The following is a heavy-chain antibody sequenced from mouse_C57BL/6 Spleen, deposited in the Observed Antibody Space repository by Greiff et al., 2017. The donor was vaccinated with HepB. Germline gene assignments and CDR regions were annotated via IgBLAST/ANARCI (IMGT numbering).Heavy chain of an antibody. CDR1: GFTFSDYY. CDR2: INYDGSST. CDR3: ARATYYYGSSHYFDY. D-gene: IGHD1-1*01. J-gene: IGHJ2*01. V-gene: IGHV5-16*01. Sequence: DVQLVESEGGLVQPGSSMKLSCTASGFTFSDYYMAWVRQVPEKGLEWVANINYDGSSTYYLDSLKSRFIISRDNAKNILYLQMSSLKSEDTATYYCARATYYYGSSHYFDYWGQGTTLTVSS.